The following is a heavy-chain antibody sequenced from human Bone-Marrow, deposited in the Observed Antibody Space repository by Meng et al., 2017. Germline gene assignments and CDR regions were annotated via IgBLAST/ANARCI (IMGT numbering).Heavy chain of an antibody. V-gene: IGHV3-48*03. J-gene: IGHJ6*02. Sequence: GGSLRLSCAASGFTFSSYEMNWVRQAPGKGLEWVSYISSSGSTIYYADSVKGRFTISRDNSKNTLYLQMNSLRAEDTAVYYCARDRTTVTTVDGMDVWGQGTTVTSP. CDR2: ISSSGSTI. CDR3: ARDRTTVTTVDGMDV. D-gene: IGHD4-17*01. CDR1: GFTFSSYE.